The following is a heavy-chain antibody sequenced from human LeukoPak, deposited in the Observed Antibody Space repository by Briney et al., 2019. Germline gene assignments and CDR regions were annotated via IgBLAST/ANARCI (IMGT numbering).Heavy chain of an antibody. Sequence: SETLSLTCTVSGGSISSYYWSWIRQPPGKGLEWTGYIYYSGSTNYNPSLKSRVTISVDTSKDQFSLKLSSVTAADTAVYYCARVGASTVVTEYYYYGMDVWGQGTTVTVSS. V-gene: IGHV4-59*01. CDR1: GGSISSYY. CDR2: IYYSGST. D-gene: IGHD2-15*01. J-gene: IGHJ6*02. CDR3: ARVGASTVVTEYYYYGMDV.